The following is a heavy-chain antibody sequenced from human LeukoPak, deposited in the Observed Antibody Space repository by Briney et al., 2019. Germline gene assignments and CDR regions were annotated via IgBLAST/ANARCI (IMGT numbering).Heavy chain of an antibody. D-gene: IGHD3-10*01. Sequence: PGGSLRLSRAASGFTFSRYAMHWVRQAPGKGLEWVAVISYDGSNEYYAGSVKGRFTISRDSSENTLYLQMNSLRVEDTAVYYCARVGYYSSGPFSYFDYWGQGTLVTVSS. V-gene: IGHV3-30-3*01. J-gene: IGHJ4*02. CDR1: GFTFSRYA. CDR3: ARVGYYSSGPFSYFDY. CDR2: ISYDGSNE.